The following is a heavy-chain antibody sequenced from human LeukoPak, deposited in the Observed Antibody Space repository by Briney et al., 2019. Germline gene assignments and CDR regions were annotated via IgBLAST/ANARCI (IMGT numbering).Heavy chain of an antibody. CDR3: ARNSYGHLDY. V-gene: IGHV4-59*01. CDR1: GGSISSYY. Sequence: SETLSLTCTVSGGSISSYYWSWIRQPPGKGLEWIGYIYYSGSTNYNPSLKSRVTISVDTSKNQFSLKLSSVTAADTAVYYCARNSYGHLDYWGQGTLVTVSS. D-gene: IGHD5-18*01. CDR2: IYYSGST. J-gene: IGHJ4*02.